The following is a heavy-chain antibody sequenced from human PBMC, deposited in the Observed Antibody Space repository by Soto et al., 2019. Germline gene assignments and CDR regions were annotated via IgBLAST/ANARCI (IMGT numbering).Heavy chain of an antibody. V-gene: IGHV4-30-2*01. J-gene: IGHJ2*01. CDR2: IYHSGST. CDR3: ARFNWYFDL. CDR1: GGSISSGGYS. Sequence: PSETLSLTCAVSGGSISSGGYSWSWIRQPPGKGLEWIGYIYHSGSTYYNPTLKSRVTISVDTSKNQFSLKLSSVTAADSAVYYCARFNWYFDLRGSGTLVTVS.